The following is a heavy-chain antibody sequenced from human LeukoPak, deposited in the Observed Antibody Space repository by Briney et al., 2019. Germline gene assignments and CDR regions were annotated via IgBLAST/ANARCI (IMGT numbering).Heavy chain of an antibody. D-gene: IGHD3-22*01. Sequence: AASVKVSCKASGHTFTSFGVSWVRQAPGQGLEWMGWINPNSGGTNYAQKFQGRVTMTRDTSISTAYMELSRLRSDDTAVYYCAREEGYYDSSGYGPWGQGTLVTVSS. V-gene: IGHV1-2*02. CDR1: GHTFTSFG. CDR3: AREEGYYDSSGYGP. J-gene: IGHJ5*02. CDR2: INPNSGGT.